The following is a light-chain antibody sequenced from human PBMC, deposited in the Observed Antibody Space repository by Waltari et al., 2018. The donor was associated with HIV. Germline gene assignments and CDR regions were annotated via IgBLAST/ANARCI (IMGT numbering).Light chain of an antibody. CDR1: QSVSRY. Sequence: EIVLTQSPATLSLSPGGRATLSCRASQSVSRYLAWYQQNPGQAPRLLIDEASNRATGIPARFSGSGSGTDFTLIISSLEPEDFVVYYCEQRSSWPLTFGGGTKLEI. CDR3: EQRSSWPLT. CDR2: EAS. V-gene: IGKV3-11*01. J-gene: IGKJ4*01.